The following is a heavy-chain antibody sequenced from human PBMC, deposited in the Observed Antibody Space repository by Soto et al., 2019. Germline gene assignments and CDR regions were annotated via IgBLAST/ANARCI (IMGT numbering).Heavy chain of an antibody. CDR1: GYTFNSYG. CDR3: AREREDSSLSSAQYFQQ. CDR2: ISAYNGNT. Sequence: GASVKVCCKASGYTFNSYGIHWVRQAPGQGLEWMGWISAYNGNTNYAQNLQDRVTMTTDTSTSTAYMELRSLRSDDLAVYYCAREREDSSLSSAQYFQQWGQHTLLSLSS. V-gene: IGHV1-18*03. D-gene: IGHD6-6*01. J-gene: IGHJ1*01.